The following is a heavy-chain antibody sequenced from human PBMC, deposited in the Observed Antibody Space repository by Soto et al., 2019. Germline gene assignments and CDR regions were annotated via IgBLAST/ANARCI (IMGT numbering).Heavy chain of an antibody. CDR1: DFTFNNYV. V-gene: IGHV3-23*01. CDR3: ANRPRYYNFGV. D-gene: IGHD1-26*01. Sequence: EAQLLESGGGLVQPGGSLRLSCAASDFTFNNYVMNWVRQAPGKGLEWVTGINGSGTSTYFADSVKGRFTISRDNSKNTLFLQMNNLRVEDTAIYYCANRPRYYNFGVWGQGTTVTVSS. J-gene: IGHJ6*02. CDR2: INGSGTST.